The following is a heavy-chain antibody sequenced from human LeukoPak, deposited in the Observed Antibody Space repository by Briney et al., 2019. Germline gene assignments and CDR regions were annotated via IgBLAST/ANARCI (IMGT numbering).Heavy chain of an antibody. CDR2: ISAHNGNT. Sequence: GASVKVSCKASGYTFSSYGINWVRLAPGQGLEWMGWISAHNGNTNYAQKLQGRVTMTTDTSTSTAYMELRSLRSDDTAVYYCARDPVDYYDSSGYYYFDYWGQGTLVTVSS. CDR1: GYTFSSYG. V-gene: IGHV1-18*01. D-gene: IGHD3-22*01. J-gene: IGHJ4*02. CDR3: ARDPVDYYDSSGYYYFDY.